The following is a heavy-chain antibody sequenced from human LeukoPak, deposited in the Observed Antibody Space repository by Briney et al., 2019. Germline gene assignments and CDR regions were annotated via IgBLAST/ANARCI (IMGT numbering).Heavy chain of an antibody. CDR2: IYGDGTT. CDR3: ARDRAGAQSWVALDP. CDR1: GFTVSNDY. J-gene: IGHJ5*02. Sequence: GGSLRLSCAASGFTVSNDYMAWVRQAPGRGLEWVSLIYGDGTTFYTDSVKGRFTISRDNFKDTLYLQMSSLRPEDTALYYCARDRAGAQSWVALDPWGQGTLVTVSS. V-gene: IGHV3-66*02. D-gene: IGHD3-10*01.